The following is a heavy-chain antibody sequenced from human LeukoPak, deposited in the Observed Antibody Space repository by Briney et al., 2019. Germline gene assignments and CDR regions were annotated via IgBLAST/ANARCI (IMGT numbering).Heavy chain of an antibody. D-gene: IGHD6-19*01. CDR3: ARSRTGYISGLIKWLWFDP. CDR2: MNPNSGNT. V-gene: IGHV1-8*01. J-gene: IGHJ5*02. Sequence: ASVKVSCKAPGYTFTSYDINWVRQATGQGLEWMGWMNPNSGNTGYAQKFQGRVTMTRNTSISTAYMELSSLRSEDTAVYYCARSRTGYISGLIKWLWFDPWGQGTLVTVSS. CDR1: GYTFTSYD.